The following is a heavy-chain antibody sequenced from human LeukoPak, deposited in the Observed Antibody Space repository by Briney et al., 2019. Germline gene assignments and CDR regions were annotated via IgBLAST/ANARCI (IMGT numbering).Heavy chain of an antibody. Sequence: GRSLRLSCAASGFTFSNYAMYWVRQVPGKGLEWVSGINWNSGSTVYADSVKGRFTISRDNSKNALYLQMNSLGAEDTAFYYCAKRSFSGGRCYFDYWGQGTLVTVSS. CDR3: AKRSFSGGRCYFDY. V-gene: IGHV3-9*01. CDR2: INWNSGST. J-gene: IGHJ4*02. CDR1: GFTFSNYA. D-gene: IGHD2-15*01.